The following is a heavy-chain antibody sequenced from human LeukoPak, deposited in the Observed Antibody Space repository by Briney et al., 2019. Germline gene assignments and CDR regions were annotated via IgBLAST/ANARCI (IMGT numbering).Heavy chain of an antibody. V-gene: IGHV4-38-2*02. CDR2: SGST. CDR3: ARNIWRAGIIMALDWFDP. J-gene: IGHJ5*02. D-gene: IGHD3-10*01. CDR1: GYSISSGYY. Sequence: SETLSLTCTVSGYSISSGYYWGWIRQPPGKGLEWIGSGSTYYNPSLKSRVTISVDTSKNQFSLKLTSVTAADTAVYYCARNIWRAGIIMALDWFDPWGQGTLVTVSS.